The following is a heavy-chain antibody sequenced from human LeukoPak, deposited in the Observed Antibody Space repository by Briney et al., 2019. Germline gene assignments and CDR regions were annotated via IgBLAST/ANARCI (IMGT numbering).Heavy chain of an antibody. J-gene: IGHJ5*02. CDR3: ASGFYDNSGYSNWFDP. Sequence: SETLSLTCSVSGGSISSSYWSWIRQPPGTRLEWIGCIHYGGNTKYNPSLESRVTISLDASKNQFSLKLNSVTAADTAVYYCASGFYDNSGYSNWFDPWGQGTLVTVSS. D-gene: IGHD3-22*01. V-gene: IGHV4-59*01. CDR2: IHYGGNT. CDR1: GGSISSSY.